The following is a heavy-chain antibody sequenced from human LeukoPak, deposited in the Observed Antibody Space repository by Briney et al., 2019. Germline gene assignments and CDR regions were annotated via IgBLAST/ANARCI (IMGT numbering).Heavy chain of an antibody. V-gene: IGHV3-33*06. CDR3: VKDRPYDSSGYLHDAFEI. Sequence: GRSLRLSCAASGFTFSSYGMHWVRQAPGKGLEWVAVIWYDGSNNYYADSVKGRFTISRDNSKNTLYLQMNSLRAEDTAVYYCVKDRPYDSSGYLHDAFEIWGQGTMVTVSS. J-gene: IGHJ3*02. D-gene: IGHD3-22*01. CDR2: IWYDGSNN. CDR1: GFTFSSYG.